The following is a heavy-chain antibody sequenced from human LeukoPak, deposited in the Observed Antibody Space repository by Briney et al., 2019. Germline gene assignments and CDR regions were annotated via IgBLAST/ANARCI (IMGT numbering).Heavy chain of an antibody. CDR2: ISYDGSNK. J-gene: IGHJ6*02. V-gene: IGHV3-30*18. Sequence: GGSLRLSCAASGFTFSSYGMHWVRQAPGKGLEWVAVISYDGSNKYYADSVKGRFTISRDNSKNTLYLQINSLRAEDTAVYYCAKADTLTNHFYYYGMDVWGQGTTVTVSS. D-gene: IGHD4/OR15-4a*01. CDR1: GFTFSSYG. CDR3: AKADTLTNHFYYYGMDV.